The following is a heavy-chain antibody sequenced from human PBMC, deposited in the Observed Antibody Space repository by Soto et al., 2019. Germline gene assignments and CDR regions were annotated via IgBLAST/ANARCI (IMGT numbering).Heavy chain of an antibody. J-gene: IGHJ4*02. CDR3: ARERYVASRHSHFDS. D-gene: IGHD6-6*01. CDR1: GYRFSTYG. V-gene: IGHV1-18*04. Sequence: ASVKVSCKASGYRFSTYGINWVRQAPGQGLEWLGWTSTNNDDRNYAQKFRGRVTFTTDTSTSTAYMELRSLISDDTAVYFCARERYVASRHSHFDSWGQGTQVTVSS. CDR2: TSTNNDDR.